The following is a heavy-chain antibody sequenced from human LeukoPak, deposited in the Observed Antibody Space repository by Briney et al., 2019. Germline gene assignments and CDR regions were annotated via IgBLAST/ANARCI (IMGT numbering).Heavy chain of an antibody. CDR1: GIIQSNYG. CDR2: TSDSGGRT. CDR3: AKRGVVIRVILVGFHKEAYYFDS. V-gene: IGHV3-23*01. J-gene: IGHJ4*02. D-gene: IGHD3-22*01. Sequence: GGSLRLSCAVSGIIQSNYGMSWVRQAPGKGLEWVAGTSDSGGRTNYADSVKGRFTISRDNPKNTLYLQMNSLRAEDTAVYFCAKRGVVIRVILVGFHKEAYYFDSWGQGALVTVSS.